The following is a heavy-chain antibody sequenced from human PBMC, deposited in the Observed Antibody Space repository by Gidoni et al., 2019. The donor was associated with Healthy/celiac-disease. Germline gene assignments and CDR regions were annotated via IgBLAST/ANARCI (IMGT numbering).Heavy chain of an antibody. CDR1: GFTFSSYS. CDR3: ARADENDFWSGYYSNHYFDY. J-gene: IGHJ4*02. Sequence: EVQLVESGGGLVKPGGSLRLSCAASGFTFSSYSMNWVRQAPGKGLEWVSSISSSSSYIYYADSVKGRFTISRDNAKNSLYLQMNSLRAEDTAVYYCARADENDFWSGYYSNHYFDYWGQGTLVTVSS. V-gene: IGHV3-21*01. D-gene: IGHD3-3*01. CDR2: ISSSSSYI.